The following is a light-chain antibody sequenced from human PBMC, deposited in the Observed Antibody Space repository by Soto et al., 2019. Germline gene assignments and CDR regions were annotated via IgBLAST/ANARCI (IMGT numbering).Light chain of an antibody. CDR2: DVN. Sequence: QSVLTQPASVSGSPGQSITISCTGTSSDVGGYNYVSWYQHHPGKAPKPVIYDVNNRPSGVSSRFSGSKSGNTASLTISGLQADDEADYYCSSYTRSDTYVFGTGTKLTVL. CDR1: SSDVGGYNY. J-gene: IGLJ1*01. CDR3: SSYTRSDTYV. V-gene: IGLV2-14*03.